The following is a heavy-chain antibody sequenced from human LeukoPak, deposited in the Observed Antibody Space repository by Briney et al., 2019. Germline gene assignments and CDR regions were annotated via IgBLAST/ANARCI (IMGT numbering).Heavy chain of an antibody. V-gene: IGHV4-38-2*02. CDR3: ARTVPWFGQLSNYFDY. CDR2: IYHSGST. D-gene: IGHD3-10*01. J-gene: IGHJ4*02. Sequence: SETLSPTCTVSGYSVSSDYYWGWIRQPPGKGLEWIGNIYHSGSTYYNPSLKSRVTISVDTSKNQFSLKLNSVTAADTAVYYCARTVPWFGQLSNYFDYWGQGALVTVSS. CDR1: GYSVSSDYY.